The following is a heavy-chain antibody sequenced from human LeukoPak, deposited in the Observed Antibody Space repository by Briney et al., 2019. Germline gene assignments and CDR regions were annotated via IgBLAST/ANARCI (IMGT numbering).Heavy chain of an antibody. J-gene: IGHJ4*02. V-gene: IGHV4-39*01. Sequence: KSSETLSLTCTVSGGSITSNTYYWGWIRQPPGKGLEWIGFIYYTGITYYNPSLKSRVTISVDTSKNQFSLKLSSVTAADTAVYYCARRDSGGFDYWGQGTLVTVSS. CDR2: IYYTGIT. CDR3: ARRDSGGFDY. CDR1: GGSITSNTYY. D-gene: IGHD3-10*01.